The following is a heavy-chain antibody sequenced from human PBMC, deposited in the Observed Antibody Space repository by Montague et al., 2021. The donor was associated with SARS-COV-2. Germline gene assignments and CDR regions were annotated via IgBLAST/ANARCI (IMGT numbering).Heavy chain of an antibody. CDR3: AHRHPLPPNYYGSGNYYGSVNWFDP. D-gene: IGHD3-10*01. CDR2: IYWDDDK. CDR1: GFSLRTSGVG. V-gene: IGHV2-5*02. Sequence: PALVKPTQTLTLTCTFSGFSLRTSGVGVGWIRQPPGKALEWLALIYWDDDKRYSPSLKSRLTITKDNSKNQVVLTMTNMDPVDTATYYCAHRHPLPPNYYGSGNYYGSVNWFDPWGQGTLVTVSS. J-gene: IGHJ5*02.